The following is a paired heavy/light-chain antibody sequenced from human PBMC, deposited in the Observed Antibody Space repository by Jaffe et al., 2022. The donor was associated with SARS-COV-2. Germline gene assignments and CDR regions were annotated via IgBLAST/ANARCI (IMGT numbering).Heavy chain of an antibody. J-gene: IGHJ6*02. CDR3: AKDLETYSSSWFAPLYYYYSGMDV. V-gene: IGHV3-30*18. CDR2: ISHDGSKK. Sequence: QVQLVESGGGVVQPGRSLRLSCAASGFSFSRYGMHWVRQAPGKGLEWVAVISHDGSKKYYADSVKGRFTISRDNSKNTLYLQMNSLRAEDTAVYYCAKDLETYSSSWFAPLYYYYSGMDVWGQGTTVTVSS. D-gene: IGHD6-13*01. CDR1: GFSFSRYG.
Light chain of an antibody. CDR1: QSLLHSDGKTY. V-gene: IGKV2D-29*01. J-gene: IGKJ3*01. Sequence: DIVMTQTPLSLSVTPGQPASISCKSSQSLLHSDGKTYLYWYLQKPGQPPQLLIYEVSNRFSGVPDRFSGSGSGTDFTLKISRVEAEDVGVYYCMQSIQLPFTFGPGTKVDIK. CDR2: EVS. CDR3: MQSIQLPFT.